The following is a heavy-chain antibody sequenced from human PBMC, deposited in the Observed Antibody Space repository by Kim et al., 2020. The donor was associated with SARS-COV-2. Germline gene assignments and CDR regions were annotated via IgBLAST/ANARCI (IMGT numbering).Heavy chain of an antibody. CDR3: AREYSSSDYYYYMDV. D-gene: IGHD6-6*01. Sequence: SVKVSCKASGGTFSSYAISWVRQAPGQGLEWMGRIIPILGIANYAQKFQGRVTITADKSTSTAYMELSSLRSEDTAVYYCAREYSSSDYYYYMDVWGKGTTVTVSS. CDR1: GGTFSSYA. J-gene: IGHJ6*03. V-gene: IGHV1-69*04. CDR2: IIPILGIA.